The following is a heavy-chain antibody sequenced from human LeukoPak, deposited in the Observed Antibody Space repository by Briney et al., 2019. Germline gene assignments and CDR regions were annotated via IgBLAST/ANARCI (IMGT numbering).Heavy chain of an antibody. J-gene: IGHJ3*02. Sequence: PGGSLRLSCAASGFTFSSYAMHWVRQAPGKGLEWVAVISYDGSNKYYADSVKGRFTISRDNSKNTLYLQMNSLRAEDTAVYYCARDQWVPAFDIWGQGTMVTVSS. CDR1: GFTFSSYA. D-gene: IGHD1-26*01. V-gene: IGHV3-30-3*01. CDR3: ARDQWVPAFDI. CDR2: ISYDGSNK.